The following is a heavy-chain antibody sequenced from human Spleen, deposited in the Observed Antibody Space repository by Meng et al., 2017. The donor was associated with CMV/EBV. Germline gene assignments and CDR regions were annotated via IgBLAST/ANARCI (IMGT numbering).Heavy chain of an antibody. D-gene: IGHD3-22*01. CDR1: GFTVSSNY. CDR2: IYSGGST. J-gene: IGHJ3*01. CDR3: ARTPTRRHYYDSSGYAFDF. Sequence: GESLKISCAASGFTVSSNYMSWVRQAPGKGLEWVSVIYSGGSTYYADSVKGRFTISRDNSKNTLYLQMNSLRAEDTAVYYCARTPTRRHYYDSSGYAFDFWGQGTTVTVSS. V-gene: IGHV3-53*01.